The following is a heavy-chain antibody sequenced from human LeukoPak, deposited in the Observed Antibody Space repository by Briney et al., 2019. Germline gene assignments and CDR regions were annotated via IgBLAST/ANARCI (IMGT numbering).Heavy chain of an antibody. Sequence: PGGSLRLSCAASGFTFSNAWMSWVRQAPGKGLEWVGRIKSKTDGGTTDYAAPVKGRFTISRDDSKNTLYLQMNSLKTEDTAVYYCTTASYSSLYWYFDLWGRGTLVTVSS. CDR3: TTASYSSLYWYFDL. J-gene: IGHJ2*01. D-gene: IGHD6-19*01. CDR1: GFTFSNAW. V-gene: IGHV3-15*01. CDR2: IKSKTDGGTT.